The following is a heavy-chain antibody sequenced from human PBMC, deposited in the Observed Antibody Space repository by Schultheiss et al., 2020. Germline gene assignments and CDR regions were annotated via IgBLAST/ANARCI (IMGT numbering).Heavy chain of an antibody. CDR2: TYYRSKWYH. CDR3: ARAETYSGRVFDY. J-gene: IGHJ4*01. CDR1: GDSVSSNSAA. Sequence: SQTLSLTCAISGDSVSSNSAAWNWIRQSPSRGLEWLGRTYYRSKWYHDYALSVKSRLTINPDTSKNHFSLRLNSVSPEDTAVYYCARAETYSGRVFDYWGHGTLVT. D-gene: IGHD2-15*01. V-gene: IGHV6-1*01.